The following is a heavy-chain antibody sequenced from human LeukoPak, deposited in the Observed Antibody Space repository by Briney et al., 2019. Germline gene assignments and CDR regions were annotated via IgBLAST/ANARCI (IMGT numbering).Heavy chain of an antibody. CDR3: ANAPTGTYRFDY. CDR2: ISDTGGFT. Sequence: GGSLTLSCAASGFTFTRYAMTWVRQAPGKGLEWVSTISDTGGFTFYADSVKGRFTISRDNSKNTLYLQMNSLRADDTAVYYCANAPTGTYRFDYWGQGTLVTVSS. J-gene: IGHJ4*02. CDR1: GFTFTRYA. D-gene: IGHD4-17*01. V-gene: IGHV3-23*01.